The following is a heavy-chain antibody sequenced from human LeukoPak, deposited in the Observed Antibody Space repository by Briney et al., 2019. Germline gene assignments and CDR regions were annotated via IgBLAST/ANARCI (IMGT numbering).Heavy chain of an antibody. CDR1: GFSVTSNH. D-gene: IGHD6-6*01. CDR2: IYTGGTT. Sequence: GGSLRLSCAASGFSVTSNHMNWVRQAPGKGLEWVSIIYTGGTTHYADSLNDKFTISRDDSINTLYLQMNSLRAEDTAVYYCARDSSSYYFDYWGQGTLVTVSS. V-gene: IGHV3-66*01. J-gene: IGHJ4*02. CDR3: ARDSSSYYFDY.